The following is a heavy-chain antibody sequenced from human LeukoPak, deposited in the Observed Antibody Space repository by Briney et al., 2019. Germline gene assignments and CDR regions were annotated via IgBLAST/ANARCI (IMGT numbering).Heavy chain of an antibody. V-gene: IGHV3-48*01. D-gene: IGHD3-22*01. J-gene: IGHJ1*01. CDR1: GFTFSSYS. Sequence: GSLRLSCXASGFTFSSYSMNWVRQAPGKGLEWVSYISSSSSTIYYADSVKRRFTISRDNAKNSLYLQMNSLRAEDTAVYYCASGQSGYSSRYFQHWGQGTLVTVSS. CDR3: ASGQSGYSSRYFQH. CDR2: ISSSSSTI.